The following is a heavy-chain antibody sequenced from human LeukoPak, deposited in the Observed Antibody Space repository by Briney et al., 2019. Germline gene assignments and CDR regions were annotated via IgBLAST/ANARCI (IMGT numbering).Heavy chain of an antibody. J-gene: IGHJ4*02. D-gene: IGHD5-12*01. CDR2: IYYSGTT. Sequence: SETLSLTCTVSGGSISSYYWSWIRQPAGKGLEWIGRIYYSGTTHYNPSLKSRVTISVDTSKNQFSLKLSSVTAADTAMYYCAKSNGYGLIDYWGQGTLVTVSS. CDR1: GGSISSYY. V-gene: IGHV4-59*05. CDR3: AKSNGYGLIDY.